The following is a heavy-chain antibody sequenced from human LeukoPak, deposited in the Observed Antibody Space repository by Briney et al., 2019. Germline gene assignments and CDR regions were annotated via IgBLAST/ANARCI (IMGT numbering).Heavy chain of an antibody. CDR1: GFTVGDYA. CDR3: PRAQDFDWLLSSFDY. V-gene: IGHV3-49*03. D-gene: IGHD3-9*01. J-gene: IGHJ4*02. CDR2: MRSKAYGGTT. Sequence: GGSLRLSCTASGFTVGDYAMSWCRQAPGKGREWVGFMRSKAYGGTTEYAASVKGRFTISRDDSKSIAYLQMNSLKTEDTAVYYCPRAQDFDWLLSSFDYWGQGTLVTVSS.